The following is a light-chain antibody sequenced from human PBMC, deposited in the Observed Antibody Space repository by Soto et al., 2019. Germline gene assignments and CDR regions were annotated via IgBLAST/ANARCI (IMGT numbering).Light chain of an antibody. CDR1: SSDVGAYNY. CDR3: SSYAASNTRYV. J-gene: IGLJ1*01. CDR2: EVN. Sequence: QSALTQPPSASGSPGQSVTISCTGTSSDVGAYNYVSWYQQHPGKAPKLMIYEVNKRPSGVPDRFSASKSGNTASLTVPGLQAEDEADYYCSSYAASNTRYVFGTGTKLTVL. V-gene: IGLV2-8*01.